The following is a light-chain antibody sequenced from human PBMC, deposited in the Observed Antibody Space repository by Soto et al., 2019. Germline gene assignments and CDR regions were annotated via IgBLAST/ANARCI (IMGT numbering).Light chain of an antibody. J-gene: IGKJ1*01. CDR1: QNGGSN. CDR3: QQYNNWPQT. CDR2: GAS. Sequence: TQSPASLFLSPGEGGNRXCRASQNGGSNLGWYQQKPGKAPRLLIYGASTRAHGSPARFSGSGSATEFTLTISSLQSEDFAVYYGQQYNNWPQTFGQGTKVDIK. V-gene: IGKV3-15*01.